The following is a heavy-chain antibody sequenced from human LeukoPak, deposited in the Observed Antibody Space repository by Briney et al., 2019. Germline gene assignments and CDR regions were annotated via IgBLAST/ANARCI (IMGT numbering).Heavy chain of an antibody. D-gene: IGHD4-17*01. CDR3: TTDYGDYGVAGPRYNWFDP. CDR1: GFTFSSYA. CDR2: ISGSGGST. J-gene: IGHJ5*02. V-gene: IGHV3-23*01. Sequence: GGSLRLSCAASGFTFSSYAMSWVRQAPGKGLEWVSAISGSGGSTYYADSVKGRFTISRDNSKNTLYLQMNSLRAEDTAVYYCTTDYGDYGVAGPRYNWFDPWGQGTLVTVSS.